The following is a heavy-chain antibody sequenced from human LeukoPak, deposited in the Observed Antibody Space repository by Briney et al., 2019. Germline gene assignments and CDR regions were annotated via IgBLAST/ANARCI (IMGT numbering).Heavy chain of an antibody. CDR3: AINDNSRRYFQY. V-gene: IGHV1-8*01. J-gene: IGHJ1*01. Sequence: ASVKVSCRASGYTFTSYDINWVRQATGQGLEWMGWMNPNSCNTGYAQKFQGRVTMTRNTSISTAYMELSSLRSEDTAVYYCAINDNSRRYFQYWGQGTLVTVSS. CDR2: MNPNSCNT. D-gene: IGHD1-26*01. CDR1: GYTFTSYD.